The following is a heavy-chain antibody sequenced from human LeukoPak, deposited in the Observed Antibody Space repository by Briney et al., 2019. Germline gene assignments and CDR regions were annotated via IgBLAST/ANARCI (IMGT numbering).Heavy chain of an antibody. CDR1: GYTFTGYY. J-gene: IGHJ5*02. CDR2: INPNSGGA. Sequence: ASVKVSCKASGYTFTGYYMHWVRQAPGQGLESMGWINPNSGGANYAQKFQGRVTMTRDTSISTAYMELSRLRSDDTAVYYCARDRIRITGTKMSWFDPWGQGTLVTVSS. D-gene: IGHD1-7*01. V-gene: IGHV1-2*02. CDR3: ARDRIRITGTKMSWFDP.